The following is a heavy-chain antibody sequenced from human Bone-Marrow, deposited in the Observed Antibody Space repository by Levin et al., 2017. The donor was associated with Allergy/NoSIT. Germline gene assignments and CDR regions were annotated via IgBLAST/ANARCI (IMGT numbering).Heavy chain of an antibody. CDR1: GGSISSSSYY. CDR3: ASYPQKGSDHKPYYFDY. J-gene: IGHJ4*02. CDR2: IYYSGST. D-gene: IGHD1-14*01. Sequence: NASETLSLTCTVSGGSISSSSYYWGWIRQPPGKGLEWIGSIYYSGSTYYNPSLKSRVTISVDTSKNQFSLKLSSVTAADTAVYYCASYPQKGSDHKPYYFDYWGQGTLVTVSS. V-gene: IGHV4-39*01.